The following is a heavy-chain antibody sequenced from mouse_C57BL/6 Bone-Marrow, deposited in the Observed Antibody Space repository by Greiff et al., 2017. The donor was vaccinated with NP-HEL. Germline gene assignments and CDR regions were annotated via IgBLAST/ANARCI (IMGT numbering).Heavy chain of an antibody. CDR3: ARDSGYAFDY. CDR1: GYTFTNYW. J-gene: IGHJ2*01. Sequence: QVQLQQPGTELVKPGDSVKLSCKASGYTFTNYWMYWVKQRPGQGLEWIGNINPSNGGTNYNEKFKNKATLTVDKSSSTAYMQLSSLTSEDSAVYYCARDSGYAFDYWGQGTTLTVSS. CDR2: INPSNGGT. D-gene: IGHD3-2*02. V-gene: IGHV1-53*01.